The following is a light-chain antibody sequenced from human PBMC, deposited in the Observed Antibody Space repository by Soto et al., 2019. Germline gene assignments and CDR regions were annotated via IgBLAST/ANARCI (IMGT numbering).Light chain of an antibody. CDR3: QQYGSSPPIT. Sequence: EIVLTQSPVTLSFSPVERSTLSFIASQSVSISYLAWYQQKPGQAPRLLIYGASSRATGIPDRFSGSGSGTDFTLTISRLEPEDFAVYYCQQYGSSPPITFGQGTRLEIK. J-gene: IGKJ5*01. CDR1: QSVSISY. V-gene: IGKV3-20*01. CDR2: GAS.